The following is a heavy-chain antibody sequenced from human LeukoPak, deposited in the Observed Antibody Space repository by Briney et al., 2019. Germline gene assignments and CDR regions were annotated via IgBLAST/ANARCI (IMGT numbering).Heavy chain of an antibody. J-gene: IGHJ3*02. D-gene: IGHD3-22*01. CDR2: IYPGDSDT. V-gene: IGHV5-51*01. Sequence: GESLKISCKGSGYSFTSYWIGWVRQMPGKGLEWMGIIYPGDSDTRYSPSFQGQVTISADKSISTAYLQWSSLKASDTAMYYCAREYYYDSSGYYSPGAFDIWGQGTMVTVSS. CDR1: GYSFTSYW. CDR3: AREYYYDSSGYYSPGAFDI.